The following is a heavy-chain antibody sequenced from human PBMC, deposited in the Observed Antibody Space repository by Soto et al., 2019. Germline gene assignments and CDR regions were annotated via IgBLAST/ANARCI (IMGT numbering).Heavy chain of an antibody. CDR3: ARERSCYDSPLNYYYYIDV. Sequence: GGSLRLSCAASGFTVSSNYMSWVRQAPGKGLEWVSVIYSGGSTYYADSVKGRFTISRHNSKNTLYLQMNSLRAEDTAVYYCARERSCYDSPLNYYYYIDVSGQGTTVTVSS. J-gene: IGHJ6*03. D-gene: IGHD2-15*01. V-gene: IGHV3-53*04. CDR1: GFTVSSNY. CDR2: IYSGGST.